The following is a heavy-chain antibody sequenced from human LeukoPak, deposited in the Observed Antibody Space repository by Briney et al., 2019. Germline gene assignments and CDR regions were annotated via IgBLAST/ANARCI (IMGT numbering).Heavy chain of an antibody. CDR3: AKDRLRLGGMPGF. V-gene: IGHV3-48*01. CDR2: ISSSSSTI. CDR1: GLTFSSYS. J-gene: IGHJ4*02. Sequence: GGSLRLSCAASGLTFSSYSRNWVRQAPGKGVKWVSYISSSSSTIYYADSVKGRFTISRDNAKNSLYLQMNSLRTEDTALYYCAKDRLRLGGMPGFWGQGTLVTVSS. D-gene: IGHD2-15*01.